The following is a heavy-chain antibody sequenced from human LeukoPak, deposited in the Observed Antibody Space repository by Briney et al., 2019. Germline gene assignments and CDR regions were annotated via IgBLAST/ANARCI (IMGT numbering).Heavy chain of an antibody. CDR3: ARENGHYSIPPLIRRGENVYYYMDV. D-gene: IGHD3-10*01. CDR2: TYYRSKWYN. J-gene: IGHJ6*03. Sequence: SQTLSLTCAISGDSVSSNSAAWNWIRQSPSRGLEWLGRTYYRSKWYNDYAVSVKSRITINPDTSKNQFSLQLNSVTPEDTAVYYCARENGHYSIPPLIRRGENVYYYMDVWGKGTTVTVSS. V-gene: IGHV6-1*01. CDR1: GDSVSSNSAA.